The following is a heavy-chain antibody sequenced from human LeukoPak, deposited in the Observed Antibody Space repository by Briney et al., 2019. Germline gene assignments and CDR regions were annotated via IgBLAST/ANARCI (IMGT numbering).Heavy chain of an antibody. D-gene: IGHD4-17*01. J-gene: IGHJ4*02. CDR1: GFTFSSYA. Sequence: PGGSLRLSCAASGFTFSSYAMSWVRQAPGKGLEWVSSISGSGGNTFYADSVKGRFSISRDNSKNTLYLQMNSLRAEDTAAYHCAKGLNEDGDAALNYWGQGPLVTVSS. CDR3: AKGLNEDGDAALNY. CDR2: ISGSGGNT. V-gene: IGHV3-23*01.